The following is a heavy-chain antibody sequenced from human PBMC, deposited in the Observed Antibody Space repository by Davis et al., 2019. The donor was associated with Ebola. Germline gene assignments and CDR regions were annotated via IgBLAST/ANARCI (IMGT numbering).Heavy chain of an antibody. V-gene: IGHV1-18*01. J-gene: IGHJ4*02. CDR1: GGTFSSYA. CDR2: ISAYNGNT. CDR3: GGGWLVLPNY. Sequence: AASVKVSCKASGGTFSSYAISWVRQAPGQGLQWMGWISAYNGNTNYAQKFQGRVTMTTDTSTSTAYMELRSLRSEDTAVYYCGGGWLVLPNYWGQGTLVTVSS. D-gene: IGHD6-19*01.